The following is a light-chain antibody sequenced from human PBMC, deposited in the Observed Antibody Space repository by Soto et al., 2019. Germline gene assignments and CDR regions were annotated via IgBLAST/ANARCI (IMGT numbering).Light chain of an antibody. Sequence: QSALTQPASVSGSPGQSITISCTGTSSEVGGYNYVSWYQQHPGKAPKLMIYDVSYRPSGVSNRFSGSKSGNTASLTISGLQAEDEADYYCSSYTSSSPYVFGTGTKVTVL. J-gene: IGLJ1*01. CDR3: SSYTSSSPYV. CDR2: DVS. V-gene: IGLV2-14*01. CDR1: SSEVGGYNY.